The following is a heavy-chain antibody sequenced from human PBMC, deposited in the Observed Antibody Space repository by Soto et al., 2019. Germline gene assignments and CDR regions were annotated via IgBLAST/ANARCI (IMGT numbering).Heavy chain of an antibody. J-gene: IGHJ5*02. CDR2: IYYSGST. V-gene: IGHV4-59*01. Sequence: SETLSLTCTVSGGSISSYYWSWIRQPPGKGLEWIGYIYYSGSTNYNPSLKSRVTISVDTSKNQFSLKLSSVTAADTAVYYCARGGSGYSYGYLDPWGQGTLVTVS. CDR1: GGSISSYY. CDR3: ARGGSGYSYGYLDP. D-gene: IGHD5-18*01.